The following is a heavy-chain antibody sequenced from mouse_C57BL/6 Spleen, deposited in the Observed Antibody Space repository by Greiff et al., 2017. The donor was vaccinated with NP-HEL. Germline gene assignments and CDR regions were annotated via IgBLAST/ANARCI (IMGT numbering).Heavy chain of an antibody. Sequence: QVQLQQPGAELVKPGASVKMSCKASGYTFTSYWITWVKQRPGQGLEWIGDIYPGSGSTNYNEKFKSKATLTVDTSSSTAYMQLSSLTSEDSAVYYWAREGYGSSHSWFAYWGQGTLVTVSA. CDR2: IYPGSGST. D-gene: IGHD1-1*01. V-gene: IGHV1-55*01. CDR3: AREGYGSSHSWFAY. J-gene: IGHJ3*01. CDR1: GYTFTSYW.